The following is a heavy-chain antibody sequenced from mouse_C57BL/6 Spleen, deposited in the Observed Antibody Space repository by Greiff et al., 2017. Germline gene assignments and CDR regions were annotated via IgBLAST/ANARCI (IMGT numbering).Heavy chain of an antibody. CDR3: TRYGIHWYFDV. CDR2: ISSGGDYI. J-gene: IGHJ1*03. V-gene: IGHV5-9-1*02. D-gene: IGHD2-1*01. Sequence: EVQRVESGEGLVKPGGSLKLSCAASGFTFSSYAMSWVRQTPEKRLEWVAYISSGGDYIYYAATVKGRFTISRDNARNTLYLQMSSLKSEDTAMYYCTRYGIHWYFDVWGTGTTVTVSS. CDR1: GFTFSSYA.